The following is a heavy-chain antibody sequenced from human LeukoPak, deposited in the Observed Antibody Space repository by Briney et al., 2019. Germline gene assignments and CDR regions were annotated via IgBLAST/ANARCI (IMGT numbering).Heavy chain of an antibody. CDR1: RYTFTTYG. D-gene: IGHD4-11*01. V-gene: IGHV1-18*01. CDR3: ARGHSFSNALYYDYYYMDV. CDR2: ISPYNGDT. Sequence: GASAKASCKASRYTFTTYGISWVRQAPGQGLEWVGWISPYNGDTNSAQKLKGRVTMTTDTSTSTAYMELRSLRADDTAVYVCARGHSFSNALYYDYYYMDVWAKGTAVTVSS. J-gene: IGHJ6*03.